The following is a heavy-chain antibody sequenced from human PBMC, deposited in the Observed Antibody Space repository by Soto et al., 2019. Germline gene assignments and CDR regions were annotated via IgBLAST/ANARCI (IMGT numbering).Heavy chain of an antibody. V-gene: IGHV3-74*01. CDR2: ISPDERTR. D-gene: IGHD6-13*01. CDR1: GFTLSGYW. Sequence: GGSLRLSCAASGFTLSGYWVHWVRQAPGQGLVWVSRISPDERTRNYADSVKGRFTISRDNSRNTLYLQMSSLRAEDTAVYYCVNTGIEADGSYYYYGMDVWGQGTTVTVSS. CDR3: VNTGIEADGSYYYYGMDV. J-gene: IGHJ6*02.